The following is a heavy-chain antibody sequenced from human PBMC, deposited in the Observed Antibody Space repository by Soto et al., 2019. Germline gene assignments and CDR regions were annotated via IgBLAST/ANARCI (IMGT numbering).Heavy chain of an antibody. D-gene: IGHD2-8*02. CDR1: GYAFTSFG. V-gene: IGHV1-18*01. CDR2: TVANNGYT. Sequence: ASVKVSCKASGYAFTSFGISWVRQAPGQGLEWMGWTVANNGYTKYAQNLQGRVTLITDTSTSTAYMELRSLMYDDTAVYYCARVPAEDTGYYYYYYGMDVWGQGTTVTVSS. CDR3: ARVPAEDTGYYYYYYGMDV. J-gene: IGHJ6*02.